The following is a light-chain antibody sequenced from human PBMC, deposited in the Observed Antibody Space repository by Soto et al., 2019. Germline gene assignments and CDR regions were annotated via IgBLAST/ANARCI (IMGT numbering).Light chain of an antibody. J-gene: IGKJ4*01. CDR2: GVS. CDR1: QSVTSNY. Sequence: ELVMTQSPATLSVSPGERATLSCRASQSVTSNYLAWYQQKPGQAPRLLIYGVSSRATGVPDRISGRGSGTDITLTSSILQPEYATLYYCQQNTYWPLTFGGGTKVDIK. V-gene: IGKV3D-20*02. CDR3: QQNTYWPLT.